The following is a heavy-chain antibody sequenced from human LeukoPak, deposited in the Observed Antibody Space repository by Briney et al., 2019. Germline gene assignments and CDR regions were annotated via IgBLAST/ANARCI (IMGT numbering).Heavy chain of an antibody. Sequence: SETLSLTCAVYGGSFSGYYCSWIRQPPGKGLEWIGEINHSGSTNYNPSLKSRVTISVDTSKNQFSLKLSSVTAADTAVYYCARGCLITMVRGVSDAFDIWGQGTMVTVSS. J-gene: IGHJ3*02. V-gene: IGHV4-34*01. CDR3: ARGCLITMVRGVSDAFDI. D-gene: IGHD3-10*01. CDR2: INHSGST. CDR1: GGSFSGYY.